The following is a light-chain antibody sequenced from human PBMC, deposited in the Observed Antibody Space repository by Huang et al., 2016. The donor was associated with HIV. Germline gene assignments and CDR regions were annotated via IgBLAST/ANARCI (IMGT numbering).Light chain of an antibody. CDR2: DAS. Sequence: EVLLTQSPRTLSLSPGERATLSRRASPSVGGSDLAWFQQKPGQAPRLLIDDASRRATGIPERFSGSGSGTGFTLTITRLEPEDFAVYYCQQYAISPWTFGRGTKVEIK. CDR1: PSVGGSD. J-gene: IGKJ1*01. V-gene: IGKV3-20*01. CDR3: QQYAISPWT.